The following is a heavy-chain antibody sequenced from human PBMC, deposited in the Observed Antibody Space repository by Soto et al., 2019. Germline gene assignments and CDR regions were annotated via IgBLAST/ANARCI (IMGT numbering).Heavy chain of an antibody. CDR2: ISAYNGNT. J-gene: IGHJ5*02. Sequence: ASVKVSCKASGYTFTDYGISCVRQSRLQGLEWIGCISAYNGNTNNAQKLQDRVTMTTDSSTSTAYMELRSLRSDDTAVYYCARVGDIVVVGPWFDPWGQGTLVTVSS. CDR3: ARVGDIVVVGPWFDP. CDR1: GYTFTDYG. D-gene: IGHD2-2*01. V-gene: IGHV1-18*04.